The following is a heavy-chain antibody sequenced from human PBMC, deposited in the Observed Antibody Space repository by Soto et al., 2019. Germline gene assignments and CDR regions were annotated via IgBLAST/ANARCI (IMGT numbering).Heavy chain of an antibody. D-gene: IGHD3-3*01. CDR1: GDSVSSNIAA. CDR2: TYYRSRWSKWYN. CDR3: AREFRSGDIFFXY. V-gene: IGHV6-1*01. J-gene: IGHJ4*02. Sequence: SQTLSLTCAISGDSVSSNIAAWTWIRQSPSRGLEWLGRTYYRSRWSKWYNDYAVSIKSRITINPDTSKKQFSLQLNSVTPDDTAVYYCAREFRSGDIFFXYWGQGAVVTVSS.